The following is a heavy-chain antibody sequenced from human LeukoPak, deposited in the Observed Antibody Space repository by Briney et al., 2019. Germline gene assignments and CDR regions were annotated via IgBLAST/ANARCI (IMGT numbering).Heavy chain of an antibody. Sequence: SETLSLTCTVSGGSISSGDYYWSWIRQPPGKGVEWIGYIYYSGSTYYNPSLKSRVTISVDTSKNQFSLKLSSVTAADTAVYYCAREGRGRAMTNSDYWGQGTLVTVSS. CDR1: GGSISSGDYY. CDR3: AREGRGRAMTNSDY. V-gene: IGHV4-30-4*01. D-gene: IGHD2-2*01. J-gene: IGHJ4*02. CDR2: IYYSGST.